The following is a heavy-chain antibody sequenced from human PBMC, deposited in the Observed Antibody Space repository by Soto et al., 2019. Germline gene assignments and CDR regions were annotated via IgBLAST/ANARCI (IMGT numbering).Heavy chain of an antibody. J-gene: IGHJ6*02. V-gene: IGHV4-34*01. CDR3: ARLLTDGEYYYYGMDV. CDR1: GGSFSGYY. Sequence: SETLSLTCAVYGGSFSGYYWSWIRQPPGKGLEWIGEINHSGSTNYNPSLKSRVTISVDTSKNQFSLKLSSVTAADTAVYYCARLLTDGEYYYYGMDVWGQGTPVTVSS. CDR2: INHSGST. D-gene: IGHD2-21*01.